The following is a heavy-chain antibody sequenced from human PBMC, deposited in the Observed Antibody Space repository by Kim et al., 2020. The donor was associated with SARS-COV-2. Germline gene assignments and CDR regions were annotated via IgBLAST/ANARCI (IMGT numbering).Heavy chain of an antibody. CDR3: VCSGNTAMVGHGDFHF. J-gene: IGHJ3*01. V-gene: IGHV3-23*01. Sequence: GGSLRLSCAASGFTFSSYAMTWVRQAPGKGLEWVSSLSDGGGSTFYADSVKGRFTISRDNSKNTLSLQMNSLRVEDTAVYYSVCSGNTAMVGHGDFHFWG. D-gene: IGHD5-18*01. CDR2: LSDGGGST. CDR1: GFTFSSYA.